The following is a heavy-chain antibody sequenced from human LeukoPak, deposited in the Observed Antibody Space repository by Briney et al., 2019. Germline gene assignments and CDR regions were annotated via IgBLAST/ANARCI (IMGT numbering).Heavy chain of an antibody. Sequence: GGSLRLSCAASGFNFSNYAMTWVRQAPGKGLEWVSTVNSNDRPYYADSVKGRFTISRDNSKNALYLQMNTLRVEDTALYYCAKARAAVVEAAINYWGQGILVTVSP. V-gene: IGHV3-23*01. CDR2: VNSNDRP. J-gene: IGHJ4*02. CDR1: GFNFSNYA. CDR3: AKARAAVVEAAINY. D-gene: IGHD2-15*01.